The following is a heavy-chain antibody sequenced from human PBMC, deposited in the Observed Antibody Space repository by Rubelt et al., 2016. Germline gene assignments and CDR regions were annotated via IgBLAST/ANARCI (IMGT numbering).Heavy chain of an antibody. CDR1: GDSITNYY. CDR3: ARDPLMVPLLFDP. J-gene: IGHJ5*02. CDR2: FSYSDGSV. V-gene: IGHV4-59*12. D-gene: IGHD2/OR15-2a*01. Sequence: QVQLQESGPGLVKPSETLSLTCGVFGDSITNYYWSWIRQPPGKGLEWIGHFSYSDGSVNYNPSLKSRVTISVDTSKNKFSRKVSSVTAADTAIYYCARDPLMVPLLFDPWGQGTLVTVSS.